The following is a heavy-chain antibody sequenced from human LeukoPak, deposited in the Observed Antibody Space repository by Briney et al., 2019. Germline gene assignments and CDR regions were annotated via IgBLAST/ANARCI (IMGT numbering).Heavy chain of an antibody. CDR2: INPNSGGT. D-gene: IGHD6-13*01. Sequence: ASVKVSCKASGYTFTGYYMHWVRQAPGQGLEWMGWINPNSGGTNHAQKFQGRVTMTRDTSISTAYMELRSLRSDDTAVYYCATYSAAGRTYYFDYWAREPWSSSPQ. CDR1: GYTFTGYY. V-gene: IGHV1-2*02. J-gene: IGHJ4*02. CDR3: ATYSAAGRTYYFDY.